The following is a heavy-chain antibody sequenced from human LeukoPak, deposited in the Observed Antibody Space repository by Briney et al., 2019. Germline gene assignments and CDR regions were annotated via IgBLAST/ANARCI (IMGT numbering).Heavy chain of an antibody. CDR3: ARVGPYYYYMDV. Sequence: SETLSLTCTVSGGSISSSSYYWGWIRQPPGKGLEWIGYIYYSGSTNYNPSLKSRVTISVDTSKNQFSLKLSSVTAADTAVYYCARVGPYYYYMDVWGKGTTVTVSS. V-gene: IGHV4-61*05. CDR1: GGSISSSSYY. CDR2: IYYSGST. J-gene: IGHJ6*03.